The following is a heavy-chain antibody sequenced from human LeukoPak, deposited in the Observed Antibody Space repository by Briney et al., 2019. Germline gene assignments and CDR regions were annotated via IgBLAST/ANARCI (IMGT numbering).Heavy chain of an antibody. Sequence: GGSLRLSCAASGFTFSSYAMSWVRQAPGKGLEWVSAISGSGGSTYYADSVKGRFTISRDNSKNTLYLQMNSLRADDTAVYYCAKRGYCTTTSCPNYYYYGMDVWGQGTTVTVSS. CDR2: ISGSGGST. CDR3: AKRGYCTTTSCPNYYYYGMDV. CDR1: GFTFSSYA. V-gene: IGHV3-23*01. J-gene: IGHJ6*02. D-gene: IGHD2-2*01.